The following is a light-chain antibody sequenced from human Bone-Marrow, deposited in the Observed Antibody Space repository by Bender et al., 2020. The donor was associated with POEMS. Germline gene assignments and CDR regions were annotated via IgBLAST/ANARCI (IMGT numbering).Light chain of an antibody. CDR3: QVWDAIPDHLVV. J-gene: IGLJ3*02. CDR1: KLGDKF. V-gene: IGLV3-1*01. Sequence: SYELTQPPSVSVSPGQTATITCSGDKLGDKFASWYQQRPGQSPILVVYQDSRRPSGIPERFSGSSSGNTASLTISRVEVGDEADYFCQVWDAIPDHLVVFGGGTKLTVL. CDR2: QDS.